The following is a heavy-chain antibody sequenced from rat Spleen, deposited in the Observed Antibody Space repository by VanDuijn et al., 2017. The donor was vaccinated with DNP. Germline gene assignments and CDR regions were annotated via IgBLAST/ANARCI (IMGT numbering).Heavy chain of an antibody. CDR1: GYSITSAY. Sequence: EVQLQESGPGLVKPSQSLSLTCSVTGYSITSAYRWNWIRKFPGNKMEWIGHINYSGSTSYHPSLRSRISITRDTSKNQFFLHLNSVTTEDTATYYCARQNIVRDWFFDFWGPGTMVTVSS. V-gene: IGHV3-1*01. CDR2: INYSGST. J-gene: IGHJ1*01. CDR3: ARQNIVRDWFFDF. D-gene: IGHD4-3*01.